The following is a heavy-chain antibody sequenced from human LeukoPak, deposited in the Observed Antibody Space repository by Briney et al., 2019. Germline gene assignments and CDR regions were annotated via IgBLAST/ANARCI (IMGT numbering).Heavy chain of an antibody. Sequence: GGSLRLSCAASGFTFSSYGMHWVRQAPGKGLEWVALIRYDGSNEYYADSVKGRFTISRVNSKNTLYLQMSSLRAEDTALYYCAKDRTNGLNYYFDYWGQGTLVTVSS. V-gene: IGHV3-30*02. CDR2: IRYDGSNE. D-gene: IGHD2-8*01. J-gene: IGHJ4*02. CDR3: AKDRTNGLNYYFDY. CDR1: GFTFSSYG.